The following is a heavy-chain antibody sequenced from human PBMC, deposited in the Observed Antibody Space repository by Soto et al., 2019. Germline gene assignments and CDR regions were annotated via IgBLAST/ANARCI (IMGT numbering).Heavy chain of an antibody. CDR2: INPANANT. J-gene: IGHJ4*02. V-gene: IGHV1-3*05. CDR1: GYTFTSYP. CDR3: ARGRSEHDRATLY. Sequence: QVQLVQSGAEEKKPGASVKISCKASGYTFTSYPIHWVRLAPGQRLEWMGWINPANANTKHSQKFQGRVTITRDTSASTAYMELSSLRSEDTAVYYCARGRSEHDRATLYWGQGTLVTVSS. D-gene: IGHD2-15*01.